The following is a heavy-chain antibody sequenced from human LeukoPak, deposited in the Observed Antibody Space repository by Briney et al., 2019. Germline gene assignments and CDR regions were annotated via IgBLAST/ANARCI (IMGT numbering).Heavy chain of an antibody. CDR1: GFTFSSYA. CDR3: ARDRYYGSGSYELGMDV. Sequence: GGSLRLSCAASGFTFSSYAMSWVRQAPGKGLEWVSYISSSSGTMTYADSVKGRFTISRDNAKNSLSLQMNSLRDEDTAVYYCARDRYYGSGSYELGMDVWGQGTTVTVSS. CDR2: ISSSSGTM. D-gene: IGHD3-10*01. V-gene: IGHV3-48*02. J-gene: IGHJ6*02.